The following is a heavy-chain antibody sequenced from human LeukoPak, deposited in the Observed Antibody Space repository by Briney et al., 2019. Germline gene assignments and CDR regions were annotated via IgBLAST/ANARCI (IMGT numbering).Heavy chain of an antibody. D-gene: IGHD3-22*01. Sequence: GGSLRLSCAASGFTFSNYWMSWVRQAPGKGLEWVANIKQDGSQKYYVDSVKGRFTISRDNSKNTLYLQMNSLRAEDTAVYYCAKEDTYYYDSSGYYRYWGQGTLVTVSS. CDR3: AKEDTYYYDSSGYYRY. CDR2: IKQDGSQK. J-gene: IGHJ4*02. V-gene: IGHV3-7*03. CDR1: GFTFSNYW.